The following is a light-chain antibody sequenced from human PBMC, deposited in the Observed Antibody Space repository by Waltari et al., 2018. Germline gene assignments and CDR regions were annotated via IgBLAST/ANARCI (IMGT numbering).Light chain of an antibody. CDR3: QKYGRLPAT. CDR2: DTS. Sequence: EVVLTQSPGTLSLSPGARATLSCRASQSVGRTLAWYQQKPGQAPRLLIYDTSVRATGIPDRFSGTGFGTDFSLTISRLEPEDFAVYYCQKYGRLPATFGQGTTVEIK. V-gene: IGKV3-20*01. J-gene: IGKJ1*01. CDR1: QSVGRT.